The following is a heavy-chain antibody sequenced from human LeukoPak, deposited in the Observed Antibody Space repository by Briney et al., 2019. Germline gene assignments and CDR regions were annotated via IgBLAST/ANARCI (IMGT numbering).Heavy chain of an antibody. D-gene: IGHD3-16*02. CDR1: GDSFTRYW. CDR2: IYPGDSDT. V-gene: IGHV5-51*01. CDR3: AREGDLRLGELSD. J-gene: IGHJ4*02. Sequence: GESLKISCEGSGDSFTRYWIGWVRQMPGKGLELMGIIYPGDSDTRYSPSFQGQVTISADKSISTAYLQWSSLKASDTAIYYCAREGDLRLGELSDWGQGTLVTVSS.